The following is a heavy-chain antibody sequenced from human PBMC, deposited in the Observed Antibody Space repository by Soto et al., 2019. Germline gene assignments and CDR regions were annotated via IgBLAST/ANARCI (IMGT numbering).Heavy chain of an antibody. V-gene: IGHV3-23*01. CDR1: EFTFLSDA. J-gene: IGHJ4*02. CDR2: ISGSGGST. D-gene: IGHD6-13*01. CDR3: AKDLIAAYFDY. Sequence: GGSLRLSCAASEFTFLSDAMSWVRQAPGKGLEWVSAISGSGGSTYYADSVKGRFTISRDNSKNTLYLQMNSLRAEDTAVYYCAKDLIAAYFDYWGQGTLVTVSS.